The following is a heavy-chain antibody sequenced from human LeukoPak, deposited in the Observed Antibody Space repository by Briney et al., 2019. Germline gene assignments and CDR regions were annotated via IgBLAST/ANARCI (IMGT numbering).Heavy chain of an antibody. Sequence: GGSLRLSCAASGFTFSSYSMNWVRQAPGKGLEWVSSITSSSSYIYYADSVKGRFTISRDNAKNSLYLQMNSLRAEDTAVYYCAREMDYYDSSLLGHYYGMDVWGQGTTVTVSS. CDR1: GFTFSSYS. CDR2: ITSSSSYI. J-gene: IGHJ6*02. CDR3: AREMDYYDSSLLGHYYGMDV. D-gene: IGHD3-22*01. V-gene: IGHV3-21*01.